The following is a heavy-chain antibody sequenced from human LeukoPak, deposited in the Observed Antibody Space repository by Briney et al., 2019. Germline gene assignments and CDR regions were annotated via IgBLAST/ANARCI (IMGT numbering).Heavy chain of an antibody. CDR2: IKSKTDGGTT. J-gene: IGHJ4*02. Sequence: RGSLRLSCAASGFAFSNAWMSWVRQAPGKGLEWVGRIKSKTDGGTTDYAAPVKGRFTISREDSKNTLYLQMNSLKTEDTAVYYCTTGGYGGQFDYWGEGTLVTVSS. D-gene: IGHD5-12*01. CDR3: TTGGYGGQFDY. V-gene: IGHV3-15*01. CDR1: GFAFSNAW.